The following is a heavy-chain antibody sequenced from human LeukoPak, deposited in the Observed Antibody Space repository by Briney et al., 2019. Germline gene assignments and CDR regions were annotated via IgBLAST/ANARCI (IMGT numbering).Heavy chain of an antibody. CDR3: AREGTEDSSGYYYLDY. CDR1: GFTFSSYW. J-gene: IGHJ4*02. Sequence: GGSLRLSCAASGFTFSSYWMHWVRQATGKGLVWVSRINSDGSSTSYADSVKGRFTISRDNAENTLYLQMNSLRAEDTAVYYCAREGTEDSSGYYYLDYWGQGTLVTVSS. V-gene: IGHV3-74*01. CDR2: INSDGSST. D-gene: IGHD3-22*01.